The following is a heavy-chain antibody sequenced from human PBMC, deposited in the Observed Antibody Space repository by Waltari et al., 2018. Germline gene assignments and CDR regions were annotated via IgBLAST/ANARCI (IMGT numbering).Heavy chain of an antibody. J-gene: IGHJ4*02. CDR2: ISYDGSKK. Sequence: QVQLVESGGGVVQPGRSLRLSCAASGFTFRSFGMLWVRQAPGKGLEAVAVISYDGSKKYYADSVKGRFTISRDNSNDTLYLQMNTLRPEDTAVYYCAKDGFLEYLYSVFDSWGQGTLVSVSS. V-gene: IGHV3-30*18. D-gene: IGHD3-3*01. CDR1: GFTFRSFG. CDR3: AKDGFLEYLYSVFDS.